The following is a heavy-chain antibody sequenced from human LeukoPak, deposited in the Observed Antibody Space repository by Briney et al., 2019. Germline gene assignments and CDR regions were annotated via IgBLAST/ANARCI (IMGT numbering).Heavy chain of an antibody. CDR3: ASLGYCSGGSCYGADY. Sequence: PGGSLRLSCAASGFTFSSYWMNWVRQAPGKGLEWVSSISSSSSYIYYADSVKGRFTISRDNAKNSLYLQMNSLRAEDTAVYYCASLGYCSGGSCYGADYWGQGTLVTVSS. CDR1: GFTFSSYW. V-gene: IGHV3-21*01. CDR2: ISSSSSYI. J-gene: IGHJ4*02. D-gene: IGHD2-15*01.